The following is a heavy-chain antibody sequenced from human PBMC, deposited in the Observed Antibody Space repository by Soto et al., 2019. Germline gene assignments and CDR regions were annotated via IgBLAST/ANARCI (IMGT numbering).Heavy chain of an antibody. CDR2: ISSGSTTI. CDR1: GFSFSTST. J-gene: IGHJ6*02. D-gene: IGHD1-1*01. V-gene: IGHV3-48*02. Sequence: GGSLRLSCAASGFSFSTSTMNWVRQAPGKGLEWVSYISSGSTTIYYADSVKGRFTISRDNGKNSLYLQMNSLRDEDTAVYYCARVRRNDASDYYGMDVWSQGTTVTVSS. CDR3: ARVRRNDASDYYGMDV.